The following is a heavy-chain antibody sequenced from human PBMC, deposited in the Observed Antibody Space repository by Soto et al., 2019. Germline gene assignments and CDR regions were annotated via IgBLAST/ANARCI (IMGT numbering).Heavy chain of an antibody. D-gene: IGHD2-15*01. J-gene: IGHJ3*02. CDR1: GGSISSYY. Sequence: SETLSLTCTVSGGSISSYYWSWIRQPPGKGLEWIGYIYYSGSTNYNPSLKSRVTISVDTSKNQFSLKLSSVTAADMAVYYCASILGYCSGGSCRDIWGQGTMVTVSS. CDR3: ASILGYCSGGSCRDI. V-gene: IGHV4-59*01. CDR2: IYYSGST.